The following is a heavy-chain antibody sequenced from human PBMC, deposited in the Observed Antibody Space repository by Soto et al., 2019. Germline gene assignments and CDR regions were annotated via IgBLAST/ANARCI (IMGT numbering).Heavy chain of an antibody. CDR1: GFTFSTYW. Sequence: EVQLVKSGGDLVQPGGSLRLSCVASGFTFSTYWMTWVRQAPGMGLEWVAGIKEDGSEEVYVDSVKGRFSISRDNAKTSLYLQLNSLRAEDTAVYYCATAISSPFSNFDYWGQGSLVTVSS. CDR2: IKEDGSEE. V-gene: IGHV3-7*01. D-gene: IGHD2-2*01. J-gene: IGHJ4*02. CDR3: ATAISSPFSNFDY.